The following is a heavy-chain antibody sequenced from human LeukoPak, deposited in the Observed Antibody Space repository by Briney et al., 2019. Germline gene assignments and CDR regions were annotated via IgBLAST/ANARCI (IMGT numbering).Heavy chain of an antibody. V-gene: IGHV3-30-3*01. Sequence: GRSLRLCCAASGFTFSSYAMHWVRQAPGKGPEWVAVISYDGSNKYYADSVKGRFTISRDNSKNTLYLQMNSLRAEDTAVYYCARGPRYYYDSSGYYRPYYYYGMDVWGQGTTVTVSS. CDR3: ARGPRYYYDSSGYYRPYYYYGMDV. CDR1: GFTFSSYA. J-gene: IGHJ6*02. CDR2: ISYDGSNK. D-gene: IGHD3-22*01.